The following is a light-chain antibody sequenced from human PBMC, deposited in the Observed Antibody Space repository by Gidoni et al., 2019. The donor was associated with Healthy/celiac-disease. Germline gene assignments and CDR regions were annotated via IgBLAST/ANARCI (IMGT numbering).Light chain of an antibody. CDR2: GAS. J-gene: IGKJ1*01. CDR1: QSVSSSY. Sequence: EIVLTQSPGTLSLSPGERATLSCRASQSVSSSYLAWYQQKPGQAPRLLIYGASSRATGIPHSFSVSGSGTDFTLTISRLEPEDFAVYYCQQYGSSPPWTFGQGTKVEIK. CDR3: QQYGSSPPWT. V-gene: IGKV3-20*01.